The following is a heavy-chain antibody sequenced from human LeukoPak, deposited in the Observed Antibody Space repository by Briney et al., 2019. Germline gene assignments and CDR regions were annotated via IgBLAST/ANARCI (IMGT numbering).Heavy chain of an antibody. CDR2: INPNSGGT. V-gene: IGHV1-2*02. CDR3: ARVPPYYYDSSGFYNRFYYFDY. Sequence: ASVKVSCKASGYTFTGYYMHWVRQAPGQGLEWMGWINPNSGGTNYAQKFQGRVTMTRDTSISTAYMELSRLRSDDTAVYYCARVPPYYYDSSGFYNRFYYFDYWGQGTLVTVCS. D-gene: IGHD3-22*01. CDR1: GYTFTGYY. J-gene: IGHJ4*02.